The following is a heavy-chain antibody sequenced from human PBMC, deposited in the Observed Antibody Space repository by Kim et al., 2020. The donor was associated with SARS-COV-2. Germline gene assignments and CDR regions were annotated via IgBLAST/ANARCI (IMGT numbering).Heavy chain of an antibody. J-gene: IGHJ4*02. CDR2: INAGNGNT. D-gene: IGHD6-13*01. CDR3: AREIGYSSSWVY. CDR1: GYTFTSYA. V-gene: IGHV1-3*01. Sequence: ASVKVSCKASGYTFTSYAMHWVRQDPGQRLEWTGWINAGNGNTKYSQKFQGRVTITRDTSASTAYMELSSLRSEDTAVYYCAREIGYSSSWVYWCQGTLVTVSS.